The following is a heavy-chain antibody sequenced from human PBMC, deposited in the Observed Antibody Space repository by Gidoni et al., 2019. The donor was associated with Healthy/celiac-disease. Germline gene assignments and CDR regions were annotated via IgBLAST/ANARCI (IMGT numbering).Heavy chain of an antibody. Sequence: QLQLQESGPGLVKPSETLSLTCTVSGGSISSSSYYWGWIRQPPGKGLEWIGSIYYSGSTYYNPSLKSRVTISVDTSKNQFSLKLSSVTAADTAVYYCASLLGYCSGGSCSRGWFDPWGQGTLVTVSS. V-gene: IGHV4-39*01. CDR3: ASLLGYCSGGSCSRGWFDP. D-gene: IGHD2-15*01. CDR2: IYYSGST. CDR1: GGSISSSSYY. J-gene: IGHJ5*02.